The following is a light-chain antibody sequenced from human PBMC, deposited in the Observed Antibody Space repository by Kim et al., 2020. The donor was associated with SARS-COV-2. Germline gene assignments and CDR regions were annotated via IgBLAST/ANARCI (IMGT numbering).Light chain of an antibody. CDR2: GAS. V-gene: IGKV3-20*01. Sequence: SPGERATLSCRASQSLSSTYLAWYQQKPGQAPRLLIYGASSRATGIPDRFSGSGSGTDFTLTVSRLEPEDFAVYYCQHYGSSPLTFGGGTKVDIK. CDR1: QSLSSTY. CDR3: QHYGSSPLT. J-gene: IGKJ4*01.